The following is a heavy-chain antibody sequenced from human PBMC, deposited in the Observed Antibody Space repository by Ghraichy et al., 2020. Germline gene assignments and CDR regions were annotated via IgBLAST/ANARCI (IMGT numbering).Heavy chain of an antibody. D-gene: IGHD6-19*01. V-gene: IGHV3-23*01. Sequence: GGSLRLSCAASGFTFSSYGMSWVRQAPGKGLEWVSAISGGGDNTQYADPVRGRFTISRDNSKNTLSLHMNSLRAEATAVYYCAMKAPNGWLFDHWGQGTLVTVSS. CDR2: ISGGGDNT. CDR1: GFTFSSYG. CDR3: AMKAPNGWLFDH. J-gene: IGHJ4*02.